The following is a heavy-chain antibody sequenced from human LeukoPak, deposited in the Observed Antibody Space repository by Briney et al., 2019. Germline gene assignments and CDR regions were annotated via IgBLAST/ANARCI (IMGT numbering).Heavy chain of an antibody. D-gene: IGHD4-23*01. J-gene: IGHJ4*02. CDR3: ARGVGGNDQPLFDY. CDR2: ISESSSHR. V-gene: IGHV3-21*01. CDR1: RFIFSSYS. Sequence: GGSLRLSCVASRFIFSSYSMNWVRQAPGKGLEWLSYISESSSHRYYADSVKGRFTISRDNAKNSLYLQMNSLRAEDTAVYYCARGVGGNDQPLFDYWGQGTLVTVSS.